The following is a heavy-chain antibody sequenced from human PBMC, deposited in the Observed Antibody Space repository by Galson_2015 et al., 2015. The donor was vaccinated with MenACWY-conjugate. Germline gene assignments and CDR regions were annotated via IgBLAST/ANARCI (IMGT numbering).Heavy chain of an antibody. V-gene: IGHV6-1*01. D-gene: IGHD1-14*01. CDR3: ARDLGMGSNNWFDP. CDR1: GDSVSTHSAA. Sequence: CAISGDSVSTHSAAWNWIRQSPSRGLEWLGRTYYRSQWKNDYAVSEKSRITINPDTSKNQFSLQLHSVTSEDAAVYYCARDLGMGSNNWFDPGGQGTLFTVSS. J-gene: IGHJ5*02. CDR2: TYYRSQWKN.